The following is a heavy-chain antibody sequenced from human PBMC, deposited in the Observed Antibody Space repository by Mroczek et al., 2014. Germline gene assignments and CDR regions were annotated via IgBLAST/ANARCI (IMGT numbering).Heavy chain of an antibody. CDR1: GGSISSYY. D-gene: IGHD2-8*01. Sequence: VQLVETGPGLVKPSETLSLTCTVSGGSISSYYWSWIRQPPGKGLEWIGYIYYSGSTNYNPSLKSRVTISVDTSKNQFSLKLSSVTAADTAVYYCARSGVYAIKGDAFDIWGQGTMVTVSS. CDR3: ARSGVYAIKGDAFDI. CDR2: IYYSGST. J-gene: IGHJ3*02. V-gene: IGHV4-59*01.